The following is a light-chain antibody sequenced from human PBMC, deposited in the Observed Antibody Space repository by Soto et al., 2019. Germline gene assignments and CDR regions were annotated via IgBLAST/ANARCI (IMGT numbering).Light chain of an antibody. CDR2: GAS. CDR3: QHYNNWPPLT. J-gene: IGKJ4*01. CDR1: QSVGSN. V-gene: IGKV3D-15*01. Sequence: EIVMTQSPATLSVSPGERATLSCRASQSVGSNLAWYQQIPGQPPRLLISGASTRATGIPARFSGSGSGTDFTLTISSLQSEDFAVYYCQHYNNWPPLTFGGGTKVEI.